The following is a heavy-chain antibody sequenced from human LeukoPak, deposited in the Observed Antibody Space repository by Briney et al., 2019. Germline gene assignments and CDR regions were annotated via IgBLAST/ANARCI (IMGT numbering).Heavy chain of an antibody. V-gene: IGHV1-2*02. CDR1: GYTFTGYY. J-gene: IGHJ6*03. D-gene: IGHD2-2*01. CDR2: INPNSGGT. Sequence: ASVKVSCKASGYTFTGYYMHWVRQAPGQGLEWMGWINPNSGGTNYAQKFQGRVTMTRDTSISTAYMELSRLRSEDTAVYYCATRDCSSTSCPPPDVFYYYYMDVWGKGTTVTVSS. CDR3: ATRDCSSTSCPPPDVFYYYYMDV.